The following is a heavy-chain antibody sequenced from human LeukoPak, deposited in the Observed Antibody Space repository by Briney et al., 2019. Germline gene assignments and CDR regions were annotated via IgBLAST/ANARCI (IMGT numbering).Heavy chain of an antibody. J-gene: IGHJ6*03. CDR2: IYYSGST. Sequence: SETLSLTCTVSGGSIRSYYWSWIRQPPGKGLEWIGYIYYSGSTNYNPSLKSRVTISVDTSKNQFSLKLSSVTAADTAAYYCARAAGLYYYYYMDVWGKGTTVTVSS. CDR1: GGSIRSYY. D-gene: IGHD3-10*01. V-gene: IGHV4-59*01. CDR3: ARAAGLYYYYYMDV.